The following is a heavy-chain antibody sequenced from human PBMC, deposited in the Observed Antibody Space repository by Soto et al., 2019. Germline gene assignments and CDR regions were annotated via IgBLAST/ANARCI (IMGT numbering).Heavy chain of an antibody. CDR1: GFTFSSYA. Sequence: GGSLRLSCAASGFTFSSYAMSWVRQAPGKGLEWVSAISDSGSSTYYADSVKGRFTISRDNSKNTLYLQMNSLRAEDAAVYYCAKGSVEVLGWFDYWGQGTLVTVSS. V-gene: IGHV3-23*01. CDR2: ISDSGSST. CDR3: AKGSVEVLGWFDY. D-gene: IGHD2-21*01. J-gene: IGHJ4*02.